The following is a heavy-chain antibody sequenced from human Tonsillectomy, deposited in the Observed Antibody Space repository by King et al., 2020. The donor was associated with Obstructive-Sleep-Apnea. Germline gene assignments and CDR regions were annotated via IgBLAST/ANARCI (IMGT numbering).Heavy chain of an antibody. V-gene: IGHV3-64D*06. D-gene: IGHD3-16*01. Sequence: EEQLVQSGGGLVQPGGSLRLSCSASGFTFTNYAMHWVRQAPGKGLELVSAIPFNGDGTYYADSVKGRFTISRDNSRNTLYLQMSSLRAEDTAVYFCVKGNGYTYTFGIYYLEYWGQGTLVTVSS. CDR2: IPFNGDGT. CDR1: GFTFTNYA. CDR3: VKGNGYTYTFGIYYLEY. J-gene: IGHJ4*02.